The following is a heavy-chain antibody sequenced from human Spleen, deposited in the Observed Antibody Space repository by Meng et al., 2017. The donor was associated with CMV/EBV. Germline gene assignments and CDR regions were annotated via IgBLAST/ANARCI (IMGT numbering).Heavy chain of an antibody. V-gene: IGHV3-30*04. D-gene: IGHD5-18*01. J-gene: IGHJ4*02. CDR2: ISYDGRNK. CDR3: ARGDGGYSFGSPIDF. CDR1: GFMFSSSA. Sequence: SGFMFSSSAMRWVRQAPGKGLEWVAVISYDGRNKDNADSVKGRFTISRDNSKNTLYLHMDSLRAEDTAIYYCARGDGGYSFGSPIDFWGQGTLVTVSS.